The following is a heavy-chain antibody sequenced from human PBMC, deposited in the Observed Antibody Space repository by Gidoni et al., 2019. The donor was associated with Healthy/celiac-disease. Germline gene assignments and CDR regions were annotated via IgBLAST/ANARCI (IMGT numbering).Heavy chain of an antibody. CDR3: ARDRLYYSYYMDV. CDR2: IWYDGSDK. CDR1: GFTFSSYV. Sequence: QVQLVESGGDVVPPGRSLRLSCAASGFTFSSYVMHWVRQAPGKGLEWVAVIWYDGSDKDYVDSVQGRFTSSRDNSKNTLYLQMNSLRAEDTAVYYCARDRLYYSYYMDVWGKGTTVTVSS. J-gene: IGHJ6*04. V-gene: IGHV3-33*01. D-gene: IGHD3-16*01.